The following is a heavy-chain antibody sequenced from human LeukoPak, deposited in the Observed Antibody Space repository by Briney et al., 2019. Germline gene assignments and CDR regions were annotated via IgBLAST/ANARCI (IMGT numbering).Heavy chain of an antibody. V-gene: IGHV3-7*01. Sequence: GGSLRLSCAASGFTFNSYSMNWVRQAPGKGLEWVANIKQDGSEKYYVDSVKGRFTISRDNAKNSLYLQMNSLRAEDTAVYYCARGDSSSWGYYFDYWGQGTLVTVSS. CDR1: GFTFNSYS. CDR3: ARGDSSSWGYYFDY. D-gene: IGHD6-13*01. J-gene: IGHJ4*02. CDR2: IKQDGSEK.